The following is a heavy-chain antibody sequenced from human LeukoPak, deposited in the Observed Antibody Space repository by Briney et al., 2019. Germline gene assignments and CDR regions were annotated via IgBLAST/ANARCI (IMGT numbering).Heavy chain of an antibody. J-gene: IGHJ4*02. CDR2: IRSKANSYAT. CDR1: GFTFSGSA. CDR3: TSAKSYYYDSSGYYREGDY. D-gene: IGHD3-22*01. V-gene: IGHV3-73*01. Sequence: GGSLRLSCAASGFTFSGSAMHWVRQASGKGLEWVGRIRSKANSYATAYAASVKGRFTISRDDSKNTAYLQMNSLKTEDTAVYYCTSAKSYYYDSSGYYREGDYWGQGTLVTVSS.